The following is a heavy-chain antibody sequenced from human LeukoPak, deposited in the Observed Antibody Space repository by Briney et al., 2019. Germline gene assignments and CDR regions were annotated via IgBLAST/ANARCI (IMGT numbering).Heavy chain of an antibody. D-gene: IGHD6-6*01. CDR3: AREDIAARPVSEY. CDR2: ISSSSSYI. J-gene: IGHJ4*02. V-gene: IGHV3-21*01. Sequence: GGSLRLSCAAPGFTFSSYSMNWVRQAPGKGLEWVSSISSSSSYIYYADSVKGRFTISRDNAKNSLYLQMNSLRAEDTAVYYCAREDIAARPVSEYWGQGTLVTVSS. CDR1: GFTFSSYS.